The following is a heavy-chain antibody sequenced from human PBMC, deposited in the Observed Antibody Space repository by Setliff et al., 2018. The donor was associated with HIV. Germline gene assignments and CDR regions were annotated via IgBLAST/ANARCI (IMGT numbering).Heavy chain of an antibody. V-gene: IGHV1-46*01. Sequence: ASVKVSCKASGYTFTSYYMHWVRQAPGQGLEWMGITNPTGGSTRNTQKFQGRVAMTRDTSTSTVYMELSSLRSEDTAVYYCASAGAWQRNALDIWGQGTMVTVSS. CDR3: ASAGAWQRNALDI. D-gene: IGHD5-12*01. CDR1: GYTFTSYY. J-gene: IGHJ3*02. CDR2: TNPTGGST.